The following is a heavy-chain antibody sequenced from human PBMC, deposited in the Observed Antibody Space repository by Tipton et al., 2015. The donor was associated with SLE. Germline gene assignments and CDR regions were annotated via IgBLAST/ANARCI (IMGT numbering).Heavy chain of an antibody. CDR2: IYYSGST. Sequence: LRLSCTVSGGSISSHYWSWIRQPPGKGLEWIGYIYYSGSTNYNPSLKSRVTVSVDTSKNQFSLKLSSVTAADTAVYYCASPLKTQSAFDIWGQGTMVTVSS. CDR3: ASPLKTQSAFDI. CDR1: GGSISSHY. V-gene: IGHV4-59*11. J-gene: IGHJ3*02.